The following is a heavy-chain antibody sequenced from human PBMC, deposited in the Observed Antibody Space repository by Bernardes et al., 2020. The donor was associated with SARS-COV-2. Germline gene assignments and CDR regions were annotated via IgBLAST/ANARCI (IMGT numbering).Heavy chain of an antibody. CDR3: AKEERRGYGMDV. V-gene: IGHV3-43*01. Sequence: GGSLRLSCAASGFSLGNYTVHWVRQAPGKGLEWVSLISRNGSHTHYTHAVKGRFTISRDNSGNSLNLQMNSLRSEDSGLYYCAKEERRGYGMDVWGQGTPVTVSS. CDR1: GFSLGNYT. D-gene: IGHD3-10*01. J-gene: IGHJ6*02. CDR2: ISRNGSHT.